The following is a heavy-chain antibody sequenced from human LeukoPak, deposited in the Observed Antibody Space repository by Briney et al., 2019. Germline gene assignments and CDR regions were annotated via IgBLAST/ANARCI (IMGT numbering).Heavy chain of an antibody. CDR3: ATSRRAYYYYYMDV. J-gene: IGHJ6*03. V-gene: IGHV1-69*05. Sequence: ASVKVSCKASGDTFINYAISWVRQAPGQGLEWMGGIIPVFGTTNYAQNFQGRVTITTDESTSTAYMELSSLRSEDTAVCYCATSRRAYYYYYMDVWGKGTTVTVSS. CDR2: IIPVFGTT. CDR1: GDTFINYA.